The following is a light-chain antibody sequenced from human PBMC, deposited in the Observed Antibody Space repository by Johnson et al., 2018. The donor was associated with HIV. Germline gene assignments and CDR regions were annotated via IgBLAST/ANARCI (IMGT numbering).Light chain of an antibody. CDR2: ENN. Sequence: QSVLTQPPSVPAAPGQKVTISCSGSSSNIGNNYVSWYQQLPGTAPKLLIYENNKRPSGIPDRFSGSTSGTSATLGITGLQTGDEADYYCGTWDSSLSVAYVFGTGTKVTVL. CDR1: SSNIGNNY. CDR3: GTWDSSLSVAYV. V-gene: IGLV1-51*02. J-gene: IGLJ1*01.